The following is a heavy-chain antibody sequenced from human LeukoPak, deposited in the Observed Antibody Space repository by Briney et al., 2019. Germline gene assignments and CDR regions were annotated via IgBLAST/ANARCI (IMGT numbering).Heavy chain of an antibody. CDR3: ARGGRHKVTAAVSDHFDY. CDR2: IKHDGSET. J-gene: IGHJ4*02. D-gene: IGHD2-21*02. V-gene: IGHV3-7*01. CDR1: GFTFSSYW. Sequence: GGSLRLSCAASGFTFSSYWMSWVRQAPGKGLEWVANIKHDGSETYYVDSVRGRFTISRDNAKNSLSLQLSSLRAEDTAVYYCARGGRHKVTAAVSDHFDYWGQGTLVSASS.